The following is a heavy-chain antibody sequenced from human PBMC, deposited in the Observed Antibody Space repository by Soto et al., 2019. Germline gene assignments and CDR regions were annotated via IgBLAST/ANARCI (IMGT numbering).Heavy chain of an antibody. V-gene: IGHV3-74*01. Sequence: GGSLRLSCAASGFTFSSYWMHWVRQTPGKGLVWVSCINNDGSSTRYADSVKGRFTMSRDNTQNTLYLQMNSLRAEDTAVYYCARDVHLQSFDSWGQGTLVTVPQ. J-gene: IGHJ4*02. CDR1: GFTFSSYW. CDR2: INNDGSST. D-gene: IGHD1-1*01. CDR3: ARDVHLQSFDS.